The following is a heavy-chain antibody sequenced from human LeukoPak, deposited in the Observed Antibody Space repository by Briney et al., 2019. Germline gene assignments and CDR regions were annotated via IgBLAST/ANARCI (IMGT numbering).Heavy chain of an antibody. Sequence: GASVKVSCKASGGTFSSYAISWVRQAPGQGLEWMGGIIPIFGTANYAQKFQGRVTITTDESTSTAYMELSSLRSEDTAVYYCARLYCSSTSCYHNYYYYMDVWGKGTTVTVSS. V-gene: IGHV1-69*05. CDR1: GGTFSSYA. J-gene: IGHJ6*03. D-gene: IGHD2-2*01. CDR2: IIPIFGTA. CDR3: ARLYCSSTSCYHNYYYYMDV.